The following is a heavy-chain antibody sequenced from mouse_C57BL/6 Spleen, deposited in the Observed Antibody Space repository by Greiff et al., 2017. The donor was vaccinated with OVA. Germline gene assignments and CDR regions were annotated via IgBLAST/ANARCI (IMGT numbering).Heavy chain of an antibody. D-gene: IGHD2-5*01. V-gene: IGHV1-61*01. CDR1: GYTFTSYW. CDR2: IYPSDSET. J-gene: IGHJ1*03. Sequence: VQLQQPGAELVRPGSSVKLSCKASGYTFTSYWMDWVKQRPGQGLEWIGNIYPSDSETHYNQKFKDKATLTVDKSSSTAYMQLSSLTSEDSAVYYCARGHIIVTTWYFDVWGTGTTVTVSS. CDR3: ARGHIIVTTWYFDV.